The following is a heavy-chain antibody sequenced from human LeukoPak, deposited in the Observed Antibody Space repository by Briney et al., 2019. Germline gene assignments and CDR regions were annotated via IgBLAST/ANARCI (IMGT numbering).Heavy chain of an antibody. CDR2: ISAYNGNT. V-gene: IGHV1-18*01. CDR3: ARGRQWLPMGAFDI. CDR1: GYTFTSYG. Sequence: ASVKVSCKASGYTFTSYGISWVRQAPGQGLEWMGWISAYNGNTNYAQKLQGRVTMTTDTSTSTAYMELRSLRSEDTAVYYCARGRQWLPMGAFDIWGQGTMVTVSS. J-gene: IGHJ3*02. D-gene: IGHD6-19*01.